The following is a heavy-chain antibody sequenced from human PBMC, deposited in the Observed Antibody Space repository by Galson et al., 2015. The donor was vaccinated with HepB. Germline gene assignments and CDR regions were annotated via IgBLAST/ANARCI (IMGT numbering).Heavy chain of an antibody. D-gene: IGHD6-13*01. J-gene: IGHJ4*02. Sequence: SLRLSCAASGFTFSRYAMHWVRQAPGKGLEWVAVISYDGSNKYYADSVKGRFTISRDNSKNTLYLQMNSLRAEDTAVYYCARDREQLVIDYWGQGTLVTVSS. CDR3: ARDREQLVIDY. CDR1: GFTFSRYA. CDR2: ISYDGSNK. V-gene: IGHV3-30-3*01.